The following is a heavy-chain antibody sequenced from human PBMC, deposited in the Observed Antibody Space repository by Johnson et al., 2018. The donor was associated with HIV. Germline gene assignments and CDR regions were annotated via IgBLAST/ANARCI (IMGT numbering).Heavy chain of an antibody. CDR3: ATLGGTVTTRAIAQPHDAFDI. CDR2: ISYDGSDK. D-gene: IGHD4-17*01. CDR1: GFTFSSYA. Sequence: QVQLVESGGGVVQPGRSLRLSCAASGFTFSSYAMHWVRQAPAKGLQWVAVISYDGSDKDYADSVKGRFTISRDSSKNTLYLQMNSLRAEDTAVYYCATLGGTVTTRAIAQPHDAFDIWGQGTMVAVSS. V-gene: IGHV3-30*14. J-gene: IGHJ3*02.